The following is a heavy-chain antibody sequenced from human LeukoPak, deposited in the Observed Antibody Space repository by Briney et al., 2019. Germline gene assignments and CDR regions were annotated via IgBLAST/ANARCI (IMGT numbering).Heavy chain of an antibody. Sequence: GGSLRLSCAASGFTVSSNYMSWVRQAPGKGLEWVSVIYSGGSTYYADSVKGRFTISRDNSKNTLYLQMNSLRAEDTAVYYCARDHRPHYYDSSGYYYYGMDVWGQGTTVTVSS. V-gene: IGHV3-53*01. CDR2: IYSGGST. CDR3: ARDHRPHYYDSSGYYYYGMDV. D-gene: IGHD3-22*01. J-gene: IGHJ6*02. CDR1: GFTVSSNY.